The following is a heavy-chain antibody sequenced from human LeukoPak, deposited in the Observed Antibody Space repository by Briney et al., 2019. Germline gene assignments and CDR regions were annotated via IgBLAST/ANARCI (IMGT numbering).Heavy chain of an antibody. J-gene: IGHJ4*02. D-gene: IGHD3-22*01. CDR2: IYTSGST. V-gene: IGHV4-4*07. Sequence: SETLSLTCTVSGGSISSYYWSWIRQPAGKGLEWIGRIYTSGSTNYNPSLKSRVTMSVDTSKNQFSLKLSSVTAADTAVYYCARDAYYYDSSGYSNIDYWGQGTLVTVSS. CDR1: GGSISSYY. CDR3: ARDAYYYDSSGYSNIDY.